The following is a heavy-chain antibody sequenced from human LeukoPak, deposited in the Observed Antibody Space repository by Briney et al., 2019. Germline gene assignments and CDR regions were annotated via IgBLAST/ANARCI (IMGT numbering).Heavy chain of an antibody. Sequence: SETLSLTCTVSGGSISSYYWSWIRQPPGMGLEWIGYIYYSGSTNYNPSLKSRVTISVDTSKNQFSLKLSSVTAADTAVYYCARVRGHSSGWYPAWGQGTLVTVSS. V-gene: IGHV4-59*01. J-gene: IGHJ5*02. CDR1: GGSISSYY. CDR2: IYYSGST. D-gene: IGHD6-19*01. CDR3: ARVRGHSSGWYPA.